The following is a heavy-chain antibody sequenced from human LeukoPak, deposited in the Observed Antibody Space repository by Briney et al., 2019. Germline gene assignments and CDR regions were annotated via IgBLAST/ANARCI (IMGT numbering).Heavy chain of an antibody. Sequence: ASVKVSCKASGYTFTNYGITWMRQAPGQGLEWMGWINTYNGNTNYAQKLQGRVTITTDTSTSTAYMELRSLRADDTAVFYCARDLVDGVGAPGAYWGQGALVTVSS. CDR2: INTYNGNT. CDR1: GYTFTNYG. J-gene: IGHJ4*02. D-gene: IGHD1-26*01. V-gene: IGHV1-18*01. CDR3: ARDLVDGVGAPGAY.